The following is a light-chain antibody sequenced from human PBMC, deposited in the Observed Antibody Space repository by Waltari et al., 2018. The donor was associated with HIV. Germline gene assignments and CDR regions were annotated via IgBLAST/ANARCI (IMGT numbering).Light chain of an antibody. CDR2: EVT. CDR3: SSYTSTTPV. J-gene: IGLJ3*02. Sequence: QSALTQPASVSGSLGRSIAISCTGTSSDVGGYNYVSWYQQHPGKAPKLMIYEVTNRPSGVSNRFSGAKSGNTASLTISGLQAEDEADYYCSSYTSTTPVFGGGTKVTVL. CDR1: SSDVGGYNY. V-gene: IGLV2-14*01.